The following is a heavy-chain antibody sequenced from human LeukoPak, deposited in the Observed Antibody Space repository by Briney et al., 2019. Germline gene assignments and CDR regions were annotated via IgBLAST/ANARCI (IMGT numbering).Heavy chain of an antibody. J-gene: IGHJ6*02. Sequence: GGTLRLSCAASGFTFSSYWMYWDCHVPGKGLVWVARINGDGSNIAYADSVRGRFTIYRDNAKNTLYLEMSSRRAEDTAVYHCASDSRHYGMDVWGQGTTVTVSS. CDR2: INGDGSNI. V-gene: IGHV3-74*01. CDR1: GFTFSSYW. CDR3: ASDSRHYGMDV.